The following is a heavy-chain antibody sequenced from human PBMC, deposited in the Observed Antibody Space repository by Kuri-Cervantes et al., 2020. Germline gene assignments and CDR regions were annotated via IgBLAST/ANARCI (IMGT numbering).Heavy chain of an antibody. CDR1: GGSFSGYH. Sequence: SETLSLTCAVYGGSFSGYHWSWIRQPPGKGLEWIGEINHSGSTNYNPSLKSRVTMSVDTSKNQFSLKLSSVTAADTAVYYCARHSARTMITIIVVAVLLGAFDIWGQGTMVTVSS. D-gene: IGHD3-22*01. J-gene: IGHJ3*02. V-gene: IGHV4-34*01. CDR2: INHSGST. CDR3: ARHSARTMITIIVVAVLLGAFDI.